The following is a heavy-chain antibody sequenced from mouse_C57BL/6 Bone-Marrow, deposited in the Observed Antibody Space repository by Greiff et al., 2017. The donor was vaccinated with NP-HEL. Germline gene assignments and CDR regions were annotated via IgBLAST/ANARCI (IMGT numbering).Heavy chain of an antibody. CDR3: ARIVYSALFAY. D-gene: IGHD2-12*01. CDR2: INTNNGGT. Sequence: EVKVVESGPELVKPGASVKIPCKASGYTFTDYNMDWVKQSHGKSLEWIGDINTNNGGTIYNQKFKGKATLTVDKSSSTAYMELRSLTSEDTAVYYCARIVYSALFAYWGQGTLVTVSA. V-gene: IGHV1-18*01. CDR1: GYTFTDYN. J-gene: IGHJ3*01.